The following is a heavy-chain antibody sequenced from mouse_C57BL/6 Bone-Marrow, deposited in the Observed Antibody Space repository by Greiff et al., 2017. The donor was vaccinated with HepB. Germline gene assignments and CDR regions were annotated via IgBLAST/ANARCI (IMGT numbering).Heavy chain of an antibody. D-gene: IGHD1-1*01. J-gene: IGHJ3*01. Sequence: EVHLVESGGGLVKPGGSLKLSCAASGFTFSSYAMSWVRQTPEKRLEWVATISDGGSYTYYTDNVKGRFTISRDNAKNNLYLQMSHLNSEDTAMYYCARDCYYGSSWFAYWGQGTLVTVSA. CDR2: ISDGGSYT. CDR1: GFTFSSYA. CDR3: ARDCYYGSSWFAY. V-gene: IGHV5-4*01.